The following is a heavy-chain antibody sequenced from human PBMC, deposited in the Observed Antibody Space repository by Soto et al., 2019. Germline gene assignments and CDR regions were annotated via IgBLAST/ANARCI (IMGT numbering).Heavy chain of an antibody. CDR2: ISYDGSNK. CDR3: AKDPPEYSSSSEYYYGMDV. CDR1: GFTLSSYW. J-gene: IGHJ6*02. D-gene: IGHD6-6*01. V-gene: IGHV3-30*18. Sequence: PGGSLRLSCEGSGFTLSSYWMSWIRQAPGKGLEWVAVISYDGSNKYYADSVKGRFTISRDNSKNTLYLQMNSLRAEDTAVYYCAKDPPEYSSSSEYYYGMDVWGQGTTVTVSS.